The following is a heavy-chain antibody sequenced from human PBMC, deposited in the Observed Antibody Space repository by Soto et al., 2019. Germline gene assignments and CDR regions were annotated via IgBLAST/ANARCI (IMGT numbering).Heavy chain of an antibody. CDR1: GGTFSRFA. CDR2: IIPPLGTT. CDR3: ARRYSGGYNWFDA. J-gene: IGHJ5*02. V-gene: IGHV1-69*01. Sequence: QVQLVQSGAEVKPPGSSVKVSCKASGGTFSRFAISWVRQAPGQGLEWMVGIIPPLGTTRYAQKFQGRVTITADESTTTAYMELSSLTSEDTAMYYCARRYSGGYNWFDAWGQGTLVTVSS. D-gene: IGHD6-19*01.